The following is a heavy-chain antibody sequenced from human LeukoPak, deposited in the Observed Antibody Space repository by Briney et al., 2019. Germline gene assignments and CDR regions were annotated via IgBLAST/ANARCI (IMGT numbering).Heavy chain of an antibody. D-gene: IGHD1-26*01. CDR3: SGEGVGAEEPPPMSFDI. J-gene: IGHJ3*02. V-gene: IGHV3-11*04. CDR2: ISSSGSTI. CDR1: GFTFSDYY. Sequence: GGSLRLSCAASGFTFSDYYMSWIRQAPGKGLEWGSYISSSGSTIYYADSVKGRFTISRDNAKNSLYLQMNSLRAEDTAVYYCSGEGVGAEEPPPMSFDIWGQGTMVTVSS.